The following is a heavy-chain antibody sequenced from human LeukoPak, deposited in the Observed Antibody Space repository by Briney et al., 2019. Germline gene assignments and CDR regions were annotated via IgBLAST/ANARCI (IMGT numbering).Heavy chain of an antibody. CDR2: ISGSGGST. V-gene: IGHV3-23*01. J-gene: IGHJ4*02. CDR1: GFTFSTYA. Sequence: GVSLTLSCTASGFTFSTYAVSWIRQAPGKGLEWVSIISGSGGSTYYADSVKGRFTISRDNSKNTLYLQMNSLRAEDTAVYYCAKERLTTTAFDYWGQGTLVTVSS. CDR3: AKERLTTTAFDY. D-gene: IGHD1-1*01.